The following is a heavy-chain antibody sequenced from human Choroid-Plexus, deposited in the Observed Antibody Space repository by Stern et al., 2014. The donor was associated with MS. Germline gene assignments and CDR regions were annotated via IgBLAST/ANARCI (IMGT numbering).Heavy chain of an antibody. V-gene: IGHV3-30*18. Sequence: DQLVESGGGVVQPGRPLRVSCAASGFSFSSFGMHWVRQAPGKGLEWVALISYDGSKECADAVKGRLAISRGNSKNTLYLQMNSLRAEDTAVYYCAKDRQYLTFFFDFWGQGSLVTVSS. D-gene: IGHD2/OR15-2a*01. J-gene: IGHJ4*02. CDR1: GFSFSSFG. CDR2: ISYDGSK. CDR3: AKDRQYLTFFFDF.